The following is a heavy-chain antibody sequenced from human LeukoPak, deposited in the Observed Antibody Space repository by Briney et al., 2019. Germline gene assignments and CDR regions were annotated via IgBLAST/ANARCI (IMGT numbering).Heavy chain of an antibody. CDR1: GFTFNNYG. D-gene: IGHD6-13*01. CDR3: AERDAAGLDY. J-gene: IGHJ4*02. Sequence: GGSLRLSCVVFGFTFNNYGMFWVRQAPGKGQEWVALIVYDGSDKYYGDSVRGRFTISRDNSKNTVFLQMNSLTTEDTAVYYCAERDAAGLDYWGQGTPATVSS. V-gene: IGHV3-30*02. CDR2: IVYDGSDK.